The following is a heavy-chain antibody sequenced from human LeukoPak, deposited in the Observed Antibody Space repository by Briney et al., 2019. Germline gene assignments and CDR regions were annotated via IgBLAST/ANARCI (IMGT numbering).Heavy chain of an antibody. Sequence: SETLSLTCAVYGGSFSGYYWSWIRQPPGKGLKWIGNIYYSGSTYYNPSLKSRVTMSVDTSKNQFSLKLSSVTAADTAVYYCARHPYSGYVDYWGQGALVTVSS. CDR3: ARHPYSGYVDY. V-gene: IGHV4-34*01. J-gene: IGHJ4*02. D-gene: IGHD5-12*01. CDR1: GGSFSGYY. CDR2: IYYSGST.